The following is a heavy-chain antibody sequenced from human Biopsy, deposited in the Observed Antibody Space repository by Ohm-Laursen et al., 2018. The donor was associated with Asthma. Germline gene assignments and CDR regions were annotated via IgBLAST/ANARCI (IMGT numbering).Heavy chain of an antibody. CDR2: VSHTGST. V-gene: IGHV4-59*11. J-gene: IGHJ5*02. Sequence: SETLSLTCTVSGGSIRSHDWTWIRLPPGKGLEYIGDVSHTGSTNYNPSLKSRVTMSLDTSKNQFSLRLTSVTPADTAVYYCARLADCSGGACYSYGWFDPWGHGTRVTVSS. D-gene: IGHD2-15*01. CDR3: ARLADCSGGACYSYGWFDP. CDR1: GGSIRSHD.